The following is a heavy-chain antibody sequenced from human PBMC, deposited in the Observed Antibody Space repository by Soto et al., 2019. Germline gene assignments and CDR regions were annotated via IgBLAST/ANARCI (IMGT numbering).Heavy chain of an antibody. D-gene: IGHD3-10*01. CDR3: ARGVGSGSYYNQYNWFDP. CDR1: GYTFTNYG. Sequence: QVQLVQSGGEVKKPGASVKVSCKASGYTFTNYGISWVRQEPGQGLEWMGWINVYNGNTKYAQKVQGRVTMTTDTSTSTAYMELRSLRSDDTAVYYCARGVGSGSYYNQYNWFDPWGQGTLVTVSS. J-gene: IGHJ5*02. CDR2: INVYNGNT. V-gene: IGHV1-18*01.